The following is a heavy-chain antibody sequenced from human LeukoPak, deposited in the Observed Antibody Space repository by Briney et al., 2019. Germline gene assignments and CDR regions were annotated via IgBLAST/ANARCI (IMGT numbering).Heavy chain of an antibody. CDR2: ISGSGGST. V-gene: IGHV3-23*01. J-gene: IGHJ4*02. CDR3: ARTGRGITMIVVVILDY. D-gene: IGHD3-22*01. CDR1: GFTFSSYA. Sequence: GSLRLSCAASGFTFSSYAMSWVRQAPGKGLEWVSAISGSGGSTYYADSVKGRFTISRDNSKNTLYLQMNSLRAEDTAVYYCARTGRGITMIVVVILDYWGQGTLVTVSS.